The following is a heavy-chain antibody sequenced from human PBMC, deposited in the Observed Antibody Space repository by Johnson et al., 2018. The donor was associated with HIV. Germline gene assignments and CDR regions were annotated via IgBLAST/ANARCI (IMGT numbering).Heavy chain of an antibody. V-gene: IGHV3-64*01. CDR3: ARTSGWATYHDAFDI. J-gene: IGHJ3*02. D-gene: IGHD3-16*01. CDR1: GFTFSSYA. Sequence: VQLVESGGGLVQPGGSLRLSCAASGFTFSSYAMHWVRQAPGKGLEYVSAISSNGGSTYYANSVKGRFTISRDNSKNTLYLQMGSLRVEDMAVYYCARTSGWATYHDAFDIWGQGTMVSVSS. CDR2: ISSNGGST.